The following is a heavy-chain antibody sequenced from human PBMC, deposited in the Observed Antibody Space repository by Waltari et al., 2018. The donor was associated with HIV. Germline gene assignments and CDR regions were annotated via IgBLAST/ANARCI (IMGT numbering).Heavy chain of an antibody. CDR2: ISKNSDYI. D-gene: IGHD1-26*01. CDR1: GFDFSGAR. J-gene: IGHJ6*02. CDR3: TRRTPSGTYGMDV. Sequence: EVQLVESGGGLVKPGGSLRLSCAAYGFDFSGARMNWVRQAPGKGLEWVSSISKNSDYIYYAASVKGRFTISRDNAKKSVYLQMNSLRVEDTAVFCCTRRTPSGTYGMDVWGQGTTVTVSS. V-gene: IGHV3-21*01.